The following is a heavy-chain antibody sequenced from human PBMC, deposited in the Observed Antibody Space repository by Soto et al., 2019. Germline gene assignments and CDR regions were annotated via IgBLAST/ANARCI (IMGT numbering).Heavy chain of an antibody. V-gene: IGHV4-30-2*01. CDR1: GGSISSGGYS. Sequence: PSETLSLTCAVSGGSISSGGYSWSWIRQPPGKGLEWIGYIYHSGSTYYNPSLKSRVTISVDRSKNQFSLKLSSVTAADTAVYYCARGESGDSSRRSRFDPWGQGTLVTVSS. D-gene: IGHD3-22*01. J-gene: IGHJ5*02. CDR3: ARGESGDSSRRSRFDP. CDR2: IYHSGST.